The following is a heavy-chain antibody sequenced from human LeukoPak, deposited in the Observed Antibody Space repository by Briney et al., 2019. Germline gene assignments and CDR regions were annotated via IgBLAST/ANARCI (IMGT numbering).Heavy chain of an antibody. CDR2: ISGSGGST. CDR1: GFTFSSYA. V-gene: IGHV3-23*01. D-gene: IGHD6-13*01. J-gene: IGHJ4*02. Sequence: PGGSLRLSCAASGFTFSSYAMSWVRQAPGKGLEWVSAISGSGGSTYYADSVKGRFTISRDNSKNTLYLQMNSLRAEDTAVYYCAEDQLLIAAAGYFDYWGQGTLVTVSS. CDR3: AEDQLLIAAAGYFDY.